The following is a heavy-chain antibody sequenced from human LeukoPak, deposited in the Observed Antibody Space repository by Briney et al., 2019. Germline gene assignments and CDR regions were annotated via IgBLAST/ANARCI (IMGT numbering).Heavy chain of an antibody. Sequence: PGGSLRLSCAASGFTVSSNYMSWVRQAPGKGLEWVSVIYSGGSTYYADSVKGRFTISRDNSKNTLYLQMNSLRAEDTAVYYCARDITTVELLTEPDVWGKGTTVTVSS. CDR2: IYSGGST. V-gene: IGHV3-66*01. D-gene: IGHD4-23*01. J-gene: IGHJ6*04. CDR3: ARDITTVELLTEPDV. CDR1: GFTVSSNY.